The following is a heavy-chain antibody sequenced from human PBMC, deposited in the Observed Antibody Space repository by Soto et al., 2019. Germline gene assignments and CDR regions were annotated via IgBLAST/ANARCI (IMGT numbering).Heavy chain of an antibody. CDR2: IDPDSGDT. CDR3: ARGPLE. J-gene: IGHJ4*02. Sequence: GASVKVSCKASGYTFTGYYLHWVRQSPGQGPEGVGKIDPDSGDTDQSQKFQGRVTLTRDTAIDTAYMELTRLTLDDTAIYYCARGPLEWGQGTLVTVSS. CDR1: GYTFTGYY. V-gene: IGHV1-2*02.